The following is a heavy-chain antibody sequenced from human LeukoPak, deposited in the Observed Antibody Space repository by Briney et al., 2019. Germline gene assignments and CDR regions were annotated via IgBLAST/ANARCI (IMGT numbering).Heavy chain of an antibody. Sequence: PSETLSLTCTVSGVSISSYYWSWIRQPAGKGLEWIGRIYTSGSTNYSPSLKSRVTMSVDTSKNQFSLKLSSVTAADTAVYYCAREGSSSPYYYYGMDVWGQGTTVTVSS. D-gene: IGHD6-6*01. CDR3: AREGSSSPYYYYGMDV. J-gene: IGHJ6*02. V-gene: IGHV4-4*07. CDR2: IYTSGST. CDR1: GVSISSYY.